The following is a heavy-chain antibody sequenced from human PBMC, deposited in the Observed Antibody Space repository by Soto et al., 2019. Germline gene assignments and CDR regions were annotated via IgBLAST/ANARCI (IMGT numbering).Heavy chain of an antibody. CDR2: ISYDGSDK. V-gene: IGHV3-30*18. CDR3: AKGGSGYDSINWYIDL. J-gene: IGHJ2*01. Sequence: GGSLRLSCAASGFSFCNYGMHWVRQSPGKGLEWVAVISYDGSDKYYTDSVKGRFTISRDNAKNTLFLQMNSMRVEDTAVYFCAKGGSGYDSINWYIDLWGRGTLVTVSS. D-gene: IGHD5-12*01. CDR1: GFSFCNYG.